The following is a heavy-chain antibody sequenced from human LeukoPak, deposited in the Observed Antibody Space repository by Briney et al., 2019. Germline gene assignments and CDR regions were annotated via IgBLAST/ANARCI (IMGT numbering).Heavy chain of an antibody. V-gene: IGHV1-18*01. CDR1: GYTFTSYG. Sequence: ASVKVSCKASGYTFTSYGISWVRQAPGQGLEWMGWISAYNGNTNYAQKFQGRVTMTRDTSISTAYMELSRLRSDDTAVYYCARDQPSGSYSDYWGQGTLVTVSS. D-gene: IGHD1-26*01. CDR3: ARDQPSGSYSDY. J-gene: IGHJ4*02. CDR2: ISAYNGNT.